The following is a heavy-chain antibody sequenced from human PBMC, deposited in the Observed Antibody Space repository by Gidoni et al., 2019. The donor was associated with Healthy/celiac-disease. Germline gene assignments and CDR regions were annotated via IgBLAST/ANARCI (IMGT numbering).Heavy chain of an antibody. CDR3: ATPPYYDYVWGSPTGALNGY. CDR1: GFTFSSYA. V-gene: IGHV3-23*01. CDR2: ISGSGGST. J-gene: IGHJ4*02. Sequence: EVQLLESGGGLVQPGGSLRLSCAASGFTFSSYAMSWVRQAPGKGLEWVSAISGSGGSTYYADSVKGRFTISRDNSKNTLYLQMNSLRAEDTAVYYCATPPYYDYVWGSPTGALNGYWGQGTLVTVSS. D-gene: IGHD3-16*01.